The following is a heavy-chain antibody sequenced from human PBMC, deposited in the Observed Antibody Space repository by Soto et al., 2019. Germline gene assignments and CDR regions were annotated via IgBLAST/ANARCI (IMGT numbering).Heavy chain of an antibody. CDR2: ISYDGSNK. J-gene: IGHJ6*02. CDR3: ARGRDGYNDNYYYYGMDV. D-gene: IGHD3-22*01. V-gene: IGHV3-30-3*01. Sequence: QVQLVESGGGVVQPGRSLRLSCAASGFTFSSYAMHWVRQAPGKWLEWVAVISYDGSNKYYADSVKGRFTISRDNSKNTVYLQMNSLRAEDTAVYYCARGRDGYNDNYYYYGMDVWGQGTTVTVSS. CDR1: GFTFSSYA.